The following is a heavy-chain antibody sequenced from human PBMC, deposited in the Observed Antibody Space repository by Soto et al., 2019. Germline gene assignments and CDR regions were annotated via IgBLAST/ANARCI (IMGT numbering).Heavy chain of an antibody. D-gene: IGHD3-9*01. J-gene: IGHJ6*02. CDR3: ARAPYYDILTGYLIPSYGMDF. CDR2: INHSGST. V-gene: IGHV4-34*01. CDR1: GGSFSGYY. Sequence: SETLCLTCAVYGGSFSGYYWSWIRQPPGKGLEWIGEINHSGSTNYNPSLKSRVTISVDTSKNQFSLKLSSVTAADTAVYYCARAPYYDILTGYLIPSYGMDFWCQALSVSLSS.